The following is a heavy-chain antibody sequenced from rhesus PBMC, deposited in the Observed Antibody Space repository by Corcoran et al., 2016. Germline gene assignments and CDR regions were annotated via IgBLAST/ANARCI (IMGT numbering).Heavy chain of an antibody. CDR1: GDSIPSYY. V-gene: IGHV4-165*01. CDR3: ARDLRFDV. J-gene: IGHJ5-1*01. CDR2: IYGSSGST. Sequence: QVQLQESGPGLVKPSETLSLTCPVSGDSIPSYYWRWVRQSPGKGLEWIGYIYGSSGSTYYSPSLKTRVTLSTDTSKNQFSLTLNSVTAADAAVYYCARDLRFDVWGPGVLVTVSS.